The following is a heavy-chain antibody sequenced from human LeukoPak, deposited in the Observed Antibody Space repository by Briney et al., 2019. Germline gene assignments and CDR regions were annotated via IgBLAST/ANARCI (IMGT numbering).Heavy chain of an antibody. D-gene: IGHD6-19*01. CDR1: GFIVSSNY. J-gene: IGHJ4*02. V-gene: IGHV3-53*04. CDR2: IHSGGTT. CDR3: ARENKAVAAHYFDY. Sequence: GGSLRLSCAVSGFIVSSNYMSWVRQAPGKGLEWVSVIHSGGTTYYADSVKGRFTISRQNSKNTLYLQMNSLRAEDTAVYYCARENKAVAAHYFDYWGQGTLVTVSS.